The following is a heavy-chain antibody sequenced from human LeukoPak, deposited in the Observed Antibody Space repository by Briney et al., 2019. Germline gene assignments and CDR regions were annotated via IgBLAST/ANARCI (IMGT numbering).Heavy chain of an antibody. V-gene: IGHV4-61*02. Sequence: SETLSLTCTVSGGSISSGSYYWSWIRQPAGKGLEWIGRIYTSGSTNYDPSLKSRVTISVDTSKNRFSLKLSSVTAADTAVYYCARARLKSDLDAFDIWGQGTMVTVSS. CDR1: GGSISSGSYY. CDR3: ARARLKSDLDAFDI. CDR2: IYTSGST. J-gene: IGHJ3*02. D-gene: IGHD3-3*01.